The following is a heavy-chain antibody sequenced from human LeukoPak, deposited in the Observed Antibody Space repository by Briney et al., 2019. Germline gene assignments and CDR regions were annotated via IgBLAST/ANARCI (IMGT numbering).Heavy chain of an antibody. CDR3: ARDFGGAAGY. J-gene: IGHJ4*02. Sequence: GRSLRLSCAAPGFTFSSYGMHWVRQAPGKGLEWVAVIWYDGSNKYYADSVKGRFTISRDNSKNTLYLQMNSLRAEDTAVYYCARDFGGAAGYWGQGTLVTVSS. CDR1: GFTFSSYG. V-gene: IGHV3-33*01. CDR2: IWYDGSNK. D-gene: IGHD6-13*01.